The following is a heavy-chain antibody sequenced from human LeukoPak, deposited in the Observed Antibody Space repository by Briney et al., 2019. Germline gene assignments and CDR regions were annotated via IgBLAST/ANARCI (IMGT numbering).Heavy chain of an antibody. J-gene: IGHJ4*02. CDR2: ISWDSGTI. CDR3: TKTIKTGGFDY. V-gene: IGHV3-9*01. D-gene: IGHD2-15*01. CDR1: GFSLNDYG. Sequence: GGPLRLSCAASGFSLNDYGMHWVRRAPGKGLEWVSSISWDSGTIGYADSVKGRFTISRDNAKNSLYLQMNSLRADDTAFYYCTKTIKTGGFDYWGQGTLVTVSS.